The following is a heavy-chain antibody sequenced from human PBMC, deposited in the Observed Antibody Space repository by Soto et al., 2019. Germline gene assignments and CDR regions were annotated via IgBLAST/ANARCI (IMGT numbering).Heavy chain of an antibody. J-gene: IGHJ1*01. D-gene: IGHD3-3*01. CDR1: GFTFKLYT. CDR2: CTPSSSSI. V-gene: IGHV3-21*01. Sequence: EVQLVESGGGMVKPGGSLRLSCAASGFTFKLYTMHWVRQAPGKGLEWVSFCTPSSSSISYADSVEGRFTISRDNARNSLYLQIHNPRAEDTAVYYWARDAATSLDHLGQGTLVSVSS. CDR3: ARDAATSLDH.